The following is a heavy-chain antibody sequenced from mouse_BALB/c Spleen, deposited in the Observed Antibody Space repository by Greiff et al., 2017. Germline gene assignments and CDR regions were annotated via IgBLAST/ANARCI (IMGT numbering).Heavy chain of an antibody. J-gene: IGHJ4*01. CDR1: GYAFTNYL. V-gene: IGHV1-54*01. CDR3: ARRGYYVDAMDY. Sequence: QVQLHQSGAELVRPGTSVKVSCKASGYAFTNYLIEWVKQRPGQGLEWIGVINPGSGGTNYNEKFKGKATLTADKSSSTAYMQLSSLTSDDSAVYFCARRGYYVDAMDYWGQGTSVTVSS. CDR2: INPGSGGT. D-gene: IGHD2-3*01.